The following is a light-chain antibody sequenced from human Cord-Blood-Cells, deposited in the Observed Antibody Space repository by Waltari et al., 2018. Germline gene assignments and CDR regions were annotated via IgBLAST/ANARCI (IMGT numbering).Light chain of an antibody. V-gene: IGKV4-1*01. CDR3: QQYYSTPYT. CDR2: WAS. Sequence: DIVMTQSPDSLAVSLGERATINFNSRQSVLYSSNNKNYLAWYQQKPGQPPKLPISWASTRESGVPDRFSGSGSGTDFTLTISSLQAEDVAVYYCQQYYSTPYTFGQGTKLEIK. CDR1: QSVLYSSNNKNY. J-gene: IGKJ2*01.